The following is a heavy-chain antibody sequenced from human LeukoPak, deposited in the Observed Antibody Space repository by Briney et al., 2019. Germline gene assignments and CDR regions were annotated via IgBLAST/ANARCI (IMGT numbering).Heavy chain of an antibody. Sequence: PGGSLRLSCAASGFTFSRYWMSWVRQAPGKGLEWVSSISSSSSYIYYADSVKGRFTISRDNAKNSLYLQMNSLRAEDTAVYYCARGGRQQLVWGLFDYWGQGTLVTVSS. CDR3: ARGGRQQLVWGLFDY. CDR2: ISSSSSYI. CDR1: GFTFSRYW. V-gene: IGHV3-21*01. J-gene: IGHJ4*02. D-gene: IGHD6-13*01.